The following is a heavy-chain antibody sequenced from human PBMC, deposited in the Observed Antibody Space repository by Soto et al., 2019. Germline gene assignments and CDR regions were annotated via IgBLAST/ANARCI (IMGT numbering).Heavy chain of an antibody. Sequence: PGESLKISCKGSGYTFTSYWIAWVRQMPGKGLEWMGIIYPGDSETRYSPSFQGQVTISADKSISTAYLQWSSLKASDTAMYYCARRGRYGVNWFDPWGQGTLVTVSS. CDR3: ARRGRYGVNWFDP. V-gene: IGHV5-51*01. D-gene: IGHD5-18*01. CDR2: IYPGDSET. J-gene: IGHJ5*02. CDR1: GYTFTSYW.